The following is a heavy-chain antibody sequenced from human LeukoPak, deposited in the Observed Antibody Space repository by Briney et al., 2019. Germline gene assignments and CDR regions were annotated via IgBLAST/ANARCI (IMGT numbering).Heavy chain of an antibody. CDR2: IYYSGST. V-gene: IGHV4-30-4*01. CDR3: ARKVTVANGGAFDI. Sequence: SETLSLTCTVSGVSISSGDYYWSWIRQPPGKGLEWIGYIYYSGSTYYNPSLKSRVAISVDTSKNQFSLQLNSVTPEDTAVYYCARKVTVANGGAFDIWGQGTMVTVSS. D-gene: IGHD6-19*01. CDR1: GVSISSGDYY. J-gene: IGHJ3*02.